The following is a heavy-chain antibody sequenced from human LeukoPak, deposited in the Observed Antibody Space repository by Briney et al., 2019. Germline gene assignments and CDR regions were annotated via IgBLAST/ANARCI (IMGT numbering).Heavy chain of an antibody. D-gene: IGHD3-16*01. V-gene: IGHV4-61*02. CDR3: ARWGAPFRSNPYSRDPRFFDY. CDR1: GGPISSGSYY. Sequence: PSQTLSLTCAVSGGPISSGSYYWSWIRQPAGKGLEWIGRIYTSGSTNYNPSLKSRVTISVDTSKNQFSLKLSSVTAADTAVYYCARWGAPFRSNPYSRDPRFFDYWGQGTLVTVSS. J-gene: IGHJ4*02. CDR2: IYTSGST.